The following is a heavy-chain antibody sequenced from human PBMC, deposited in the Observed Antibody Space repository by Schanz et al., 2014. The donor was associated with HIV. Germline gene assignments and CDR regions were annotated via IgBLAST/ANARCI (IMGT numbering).Heavy chain of an antibody. CDR2: ISGGGGKT. CDR1: GFTFSDYY. Sequence: VQLVESGGGLVKPGGSLRLSCAASGFTFSDYYMSWIRQAPGKGLEWVSAISGGGGKTFYADSVKGRFTISRDNSKNTLYLQMNSLRAEDTAIYYCARGYPFDYWGQGTLVTVSS. D-gene: IGHD3-16*02. V-gene: IGHV3-23*04. J-gene: IGHJ4*02. CDR3: ARGYPFDY.